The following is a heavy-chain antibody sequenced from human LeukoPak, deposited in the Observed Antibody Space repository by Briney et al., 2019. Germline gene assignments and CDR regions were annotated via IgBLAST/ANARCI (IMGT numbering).Heavy chain of an antibody. V-gene: IGHV3-23*01. D-gene: IGHD6-19*01. CDR2: ISGSGGGT. J-gene: IGHJ4*02. Sequence: GGSLRLSCAASGITFSSYVMTWVRQAPGKGLEWVSTISGSGGGTYYADSVKGRFTISRDNSKNTLYLQMNSLRAEDTAVYYCARGRSSGWYGGVDFDYWGQGTLVTVSS. CDR1: GITFSSYV. CDR3: ARGRSSGWYGGVDFDY.